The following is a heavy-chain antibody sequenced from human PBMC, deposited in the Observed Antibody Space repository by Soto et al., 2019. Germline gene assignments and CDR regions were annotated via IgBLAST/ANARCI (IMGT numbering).Heavy chain of an antibody. CDR2: ISASGGST. D-gene: IGHD1-26*01. J-gene: IGHJ4*02. V-gene: IGHV3-23*01. CDR1: GITLSSYA. CDR3: AKGQNSGTYRSYFDY. Sequence: HPGGSLRLSCAASGITLSSYAMSWVRQAPGKGPEWVSGISASGGSTSYADSVKGRFTISRDNSKNTLYLQMNSLRADDTAVYHCAKGQNSGTYRSYFDYWGQGALVTVSS.